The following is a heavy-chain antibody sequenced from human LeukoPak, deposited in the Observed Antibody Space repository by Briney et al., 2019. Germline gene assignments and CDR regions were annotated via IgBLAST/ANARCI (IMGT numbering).Heavy chain of an antibody. CDR1: GFTFRSYD. CDR2: ISGSGGST. D-gene: IGHD6-13*01. V-gene: IGHV3-23*01. CDR3: AKRGSSTWQQYFDN. J-gene: IGHJ4*02. Sequence: PGGSLRLSCAASGFTFRSYDMSWVRQAPGKGLEWVSVISGSGGSTHYADSVKGRFTISRDNSKNTQYLQMNSPRAEDTAVYYCAKRGSSTWQQYFDNWGQGTLVTVSS.